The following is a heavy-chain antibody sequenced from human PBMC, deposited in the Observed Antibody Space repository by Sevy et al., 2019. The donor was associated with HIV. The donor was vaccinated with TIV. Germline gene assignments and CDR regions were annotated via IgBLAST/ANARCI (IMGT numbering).Heavy chain of an antibody. Sequence: GGSLRLSCAASGFTFSNAWMNWVRQAPGKGLEWVGRIKSKADGGTTDYAAPVKGRFTISRDDSKNTLYLQMNSLKTEDTAVYYCTTLRGSFYDSSAKGPWGPGTLVTVSS. CDR1: GFTFSNAW. J-gene: IGHJ5*02. D-gene: IGHD3-22*01. CDR3: TTLRGSFYDSSAKGP. CDR2: IKSKADGGTT. V-gene: IGHV3-15*07.